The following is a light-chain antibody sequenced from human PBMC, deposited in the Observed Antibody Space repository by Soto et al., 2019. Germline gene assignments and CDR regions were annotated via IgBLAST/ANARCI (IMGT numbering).Light chain of an antibody. CDR3: KQYKEWPPFT. J-gene: IGKJ5*01. CDR1: QSVSSNY. CDR2: GAS. V-gene: IGKV3-15*01. Sequence: IVSTQSPGTLSLSPGERATLSCRASQSVSSNYLAWYQQKPGQAPSLLILGASTRATGVPARFSGSGSGTEFTLSISSLQSEDFAVYYCKQYKEWPPFTFGQGTRLEI.